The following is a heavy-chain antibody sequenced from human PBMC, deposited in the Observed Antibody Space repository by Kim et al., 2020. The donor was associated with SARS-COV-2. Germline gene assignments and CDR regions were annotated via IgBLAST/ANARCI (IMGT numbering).Heavy chain of an antibody. CDR3: AKDRDYSSSWYDY. CDR2: ISASGGNM. CDR1: GFTFSSYG. D-gene: IGHD6-13*01. Sequence: GGSLRLSCAASGFTFSSYGMSWVRQAPGKGLEWILGISASGGNMYFAESVRGRFTISRDNSLNTLYLQMSSLRSEDAAVYYCAKDRDYSSSWYDY. V-gene: IGHV3-23*01. J-gene: IGHJ4*01.